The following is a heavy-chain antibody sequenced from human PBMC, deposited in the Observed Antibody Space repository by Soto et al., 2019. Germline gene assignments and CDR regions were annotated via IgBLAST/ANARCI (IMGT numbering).Heavy chain of an antibody. CDR1: GFTFTSSA. CDR3: AADIAAAAGMDV. CDR2: IVVGSGNT. Sequence: SVKVSRKASGFTFTSSAMQWVRQARGQRLEWIGWIVVGSGNTNYAQKFQERVTITRYMSTSTAYMELSSLRSEDTAVYYCAADIAAAAGMDVWGQGTTVTVSS. V-gene: IGHV1-58*02. D-gene: IGHD6-13*01. J-gene: IGHJ6*02.